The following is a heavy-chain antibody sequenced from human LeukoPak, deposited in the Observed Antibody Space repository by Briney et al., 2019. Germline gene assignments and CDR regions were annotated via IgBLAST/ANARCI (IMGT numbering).Heavy chain of an antibody. J-gene: IGHJ4*02. CDR3: VRGTGY. Sequence: GGSLRLSCSVSGFTFSTYVMHWVRQAPGKGLGYVSAISSNGDNTYYADSMKGRFTISRDNSKNTLYLQMSSLRPDDTAVYFCVRGTGYWGQGTLVTVSS. CDR2: ISSNGDNT. CDR1: GFTFSTYV. V-gene: IGHV3-64D*06.